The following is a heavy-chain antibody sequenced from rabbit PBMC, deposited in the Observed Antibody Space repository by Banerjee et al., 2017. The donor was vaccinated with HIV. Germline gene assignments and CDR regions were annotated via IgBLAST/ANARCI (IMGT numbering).Heavy chain of an antibody. CDR2: IYGGSSDNT. V-gene: IGHV1S45*01. CDR1: GFSFSSSYW. D-gene: IGHD4-1*01. J-gene: IGHJ4*01. CDR3: ARDLAGVIGWNFNL. Sequence: QEQLEESGGDLVKPEGSLTLTCKASGFSFSSSYWICWVRQAPGKGLEWIACIYGGSSDNTAYASLAKGRFTISKTSWTTVTLQMTSLTAADTATYFCARDLAGVIGWNFNLWGPGTLVTVS.